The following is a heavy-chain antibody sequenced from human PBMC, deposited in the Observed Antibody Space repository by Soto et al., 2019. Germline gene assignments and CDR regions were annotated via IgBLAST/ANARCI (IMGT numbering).Heavy chain of an antibody. Sequence: SVKVSCKASGGTFSSYAISWVRQAPGQGLEWMGGIIPIFGTANYAQKFQGRVTITADESTSTAYMELSSLRSEDTAVYYCARAVLSLASGVTATQYYFDYWGQGTLVTVSS. D-gene: IGHD2-21*02. CDR1: GGTFSSYA. CDR2: IIPIFGTA. V-gene: IGHV1-69*13. J-gene: IGHJ4*02. CDR3: ARAVLSLASGVTATQYYFDY.